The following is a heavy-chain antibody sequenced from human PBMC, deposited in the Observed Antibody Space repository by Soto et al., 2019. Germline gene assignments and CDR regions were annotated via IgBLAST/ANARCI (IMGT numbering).Heavy chain of an antibody. CDR3: TTYGGNPND. CDR1: GFTFSGSA. D-gene: IGHD4-17*01. Sequence: EVQLVESGGGLVQPGRSLKLSCAASGFTFSGSALHWVRQASGKGLEWVGRIRSKANGYATVYAASVKGRFTISRDDSKNTAYLRMNSLKIEDTAVYYCTTYGGNPNDWGQGTLVTVSS. CDR2: IRSKANGYAT. J-gene: IGHJ4*02. V-gene: IGHV3-73*02.